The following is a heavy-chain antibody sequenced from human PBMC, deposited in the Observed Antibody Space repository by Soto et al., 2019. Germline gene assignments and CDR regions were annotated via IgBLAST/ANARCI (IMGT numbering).Heavy chain of an antibody. CDR3: ARHSEEASKKSSGWSNPPHYFDY. Sequence: SETLSLTCTVSGGSISSYYWSWIRQPPGKGLEWIGYIYYSGSTNYNPSLKSRVTISVDTSKNQFSLKLSSVTAADTAVYYCARHSEEASKKSSGWSNPPHYFDYWGQGTLVTVSS. J-gene: IGHJ4*02. CDR1: GGSISSYY. V-gene: IGHV4-59*08. D-gene: IGHD6-19*01. CDR2: IYYSGST.